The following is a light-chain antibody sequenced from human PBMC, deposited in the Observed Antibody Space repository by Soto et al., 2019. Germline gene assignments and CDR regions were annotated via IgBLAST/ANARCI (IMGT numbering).Light chain of an antibody. Sequence: QSALTQPASVSGSPGQAITISGTGTSSDVVGYNYVSWYQQHPVKAPKLMIYEVSNRPSGVSNSFSGSKFGNTASLTISGLQADDEDDDSGSSYTSSSTLVVFGGGTKVTVL. CDR3: SSYTSSSTLVV. CDR2: EVS. V-gene: IGLV2-14*01. J-gene: IGLJ2*01. CDR1: SSDVVGYNY.